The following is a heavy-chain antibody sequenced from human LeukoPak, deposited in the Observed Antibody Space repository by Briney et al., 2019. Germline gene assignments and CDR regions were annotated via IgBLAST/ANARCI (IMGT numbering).Heavy chain of an antibody. J-gene: IGHJ6*03. Sequence: VGSPRLSCAASGFTFRCHGMHWVRQAPGKGLEWVTFIGYDGSKKYFADPVKGRFTISRDNSKNTLYLEMNSLRVEDTALYYCSCDGAYGSGSSPPYYYYMDVWGKGTTVTVSS. V-gene: IGHV3-30*02. CDR2: IGYDGSKK. CDR3: SCDGAYGSGSSPPYYYYMDV. D-gene: IGHD3-10*01. CDR1: GFTFRCHG.